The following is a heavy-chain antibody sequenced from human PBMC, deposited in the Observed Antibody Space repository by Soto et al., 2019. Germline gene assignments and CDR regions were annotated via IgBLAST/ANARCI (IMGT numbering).Heavy chain of an antibody. CDR2: INPSGGST. V-gene: IGHV1-46*03. CDR3: ARDIFHVNYDFWSGYYTPCMDV. Sequence: ASVKVSCKASGYTFTSYYMHWVRQAPGQGLEWMGIINPSGGSTSYAQKFQGRVTMTRDTSTSTVYMELSSLRSEDTAVYYCARDIFHVNYDFWSGYYTPCMDVWGKGTTVTVSS. D-gene: IGHD3-3*01. CDR1: GYTFTSYY. J-gene: IGHJ6*04.